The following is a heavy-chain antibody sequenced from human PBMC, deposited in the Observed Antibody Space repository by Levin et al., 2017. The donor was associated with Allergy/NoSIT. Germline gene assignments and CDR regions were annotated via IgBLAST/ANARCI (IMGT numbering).Heavy chain of an antibody. J-gene: IGHJ4*02. CDR1: GFSLSTSGMC. CDR2: IDWDDDK. V-gene: IGHV2-70*11. D-gene: IGHD6-13*01. CDR3: ARVWYSSSWPGDIDY. Sequence: SGPTLVKPTQTLTLTCTFSGFSLSTSGMCVSWIRQPPGKALEWLARIDWDDDKYYSTSLKTRLTISKDTSKNQVVLTMTNMDPVDTATYYCARVWYSSSWPGDIDYWGQGTLVTVSS.